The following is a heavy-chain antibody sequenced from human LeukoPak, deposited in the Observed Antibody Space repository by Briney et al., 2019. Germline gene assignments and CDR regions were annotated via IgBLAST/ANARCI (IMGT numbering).Heavy chain of an antibody. Sequence: GGSLRLSCAASGFTFGNSAMSWVRQGPGKGLEWVSTISGSGGSTYYADSVKGRFTISRDNSKNTLFLQMNSLRADDTAVYFCAKDQKSIAATGYDYWGQGTLVTVSS. V-gene: IGHV3-23*01. J-gene: IGHJ4*02. CDR3: AKDQKSIAATGYDY. CDR2: ISGSGGST. D-gene: IGHD6-13*01. CDR1: GFTFGNSA.